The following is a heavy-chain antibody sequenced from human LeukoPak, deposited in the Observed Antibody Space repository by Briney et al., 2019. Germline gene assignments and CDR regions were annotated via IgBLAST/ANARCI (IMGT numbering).Heavy chain of an antibody. CDR2: MYYSGST. V-gene: IGHV4-39*07. Sequence: SETLSLTCTVSGGSISSSSYYWGWIRQPPGKGLEWIGSMYYSGSTYYNPSLKSRVTISVDTSKNQFSLKLSSVTAADTAVYYCARGIAYSYGGGYFDYWGQGTLVTVSS. J-gene: IGHJ4*02. CDR3: ARGIAYSYGGGYFDY. D-gene: IGHD5-18*01. CDR1: GGSISSSSYY.